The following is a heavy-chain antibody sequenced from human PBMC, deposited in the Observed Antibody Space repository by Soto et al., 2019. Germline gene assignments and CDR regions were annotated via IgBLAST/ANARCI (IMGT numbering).Heavy chain of an antibody. CDR2: IYYSGST. J-gene: IGHJ4*02. Sequence: TSETLSLTCTVSGGSISSSSYYWGWIRQPPGKGLEWIGSIYYSGSTYYNPSLKSRVTISVDTSKNQFSLKLSSVTAADTAVYYCASVIAAAGTFVVYWGQGTLVTVSS. CDR3: ASVIAAAGTFVVY. D-gene: IGHD6-13*01. CDR1: GGSISSSSYY. V-gene: IGHV4-39*01.